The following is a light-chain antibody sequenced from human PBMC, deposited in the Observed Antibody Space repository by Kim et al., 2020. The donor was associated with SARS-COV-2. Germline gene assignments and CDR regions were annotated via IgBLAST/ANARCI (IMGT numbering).Light chain of an antibody. CDR2: GKN. J-gene: IGLJ1*01. CDR1: SLRSYY. V-gene: IGLV3-19*01. Sequence: SSELTQDPAVSVALGQTVRITCQGDSLRSYYASWYQQKPGQAPVLVIHGKNNRPSGIPDRFSGSSSGNTASLTITGAQAEDEADYYCNSRDSSGNHLGVF. CDR3: NSRDSSGNHLGV.